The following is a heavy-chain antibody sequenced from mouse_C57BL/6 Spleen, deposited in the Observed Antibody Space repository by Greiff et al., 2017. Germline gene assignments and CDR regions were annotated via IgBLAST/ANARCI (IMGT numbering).Heavy chain of an antibody. CDR3: TRRTTMVTPFAY. Sequence: EVKVEESGGGLVQPGGSMKLSCAASGFAFSDAWMDWVRQSPEKGLEWVAEIRNKANNHATYYAESVKGRFTISRDDSKSSVYLQMNSLRAEDTGIYYCTRRTTMVTPFAYWGQGTLVTVSA. CDR1: GFAFSDAW. V-gene: IGHV6-6*01. D-gene: IGHD2-2*01. J-gene: IGHJ3*01. CDR2: IRNKANNHAT.